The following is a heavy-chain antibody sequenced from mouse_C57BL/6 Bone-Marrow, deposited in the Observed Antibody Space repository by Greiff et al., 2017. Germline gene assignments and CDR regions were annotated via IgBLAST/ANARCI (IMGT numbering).Heavy chain of an antibody. J-gene: IGHJ3*01. CDR1: GYTFTDYE. D-gene: IGHD1-1*02. V-gene: IGHV1-15*01. Sequence: QVQLQQSGAELVRPGASVTLSCKASGYTFTDYEMHWVKQTPVHGLEWIGAIDPETGGTAYNQKFKGKAILTADKSSSTASMELRSLTSEDSAVYYCTRGGKYYFSFAYWGQGTLVTVSA. CDR2: IDPETGGT. CDR3: TRGGKYYFSFAY.